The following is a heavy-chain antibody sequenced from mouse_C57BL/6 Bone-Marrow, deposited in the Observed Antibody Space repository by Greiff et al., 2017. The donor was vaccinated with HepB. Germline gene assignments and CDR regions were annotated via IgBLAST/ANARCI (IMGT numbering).Heavy chain of an antibody. D-gene: IGHD3-1*01. V-gene: IGHV5-17*01. CDR2: ISSGSSTI. Sequence: EVKLVESGGGLVKPGGSLKLSCAASGFTFSDYGMHWVRQGPEKGLEWVAYISSGSSTIYYADTVKGRFTITRDNAKNTLFLQMNSLRSEDTAMYYCARPGLRYWYFDVWGTGTTVTVSS. J-gene: IGHJ1*03. CDR1: GFTFSDYG. CDR3: ARPGLRYWYFDV.